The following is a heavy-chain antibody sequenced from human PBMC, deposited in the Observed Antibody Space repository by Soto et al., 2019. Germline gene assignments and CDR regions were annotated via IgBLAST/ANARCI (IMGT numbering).Heavy chain of an antibody. J-gene: IGHJ5*02. V-gene: IGHV4-39*01. CDR1: GASVSTSDYY. CDR3: ARHSIFGVVLMGWFDP. CDR2: IYYSGKT. D-gene: IGHD3-3*01. Sequence: SAPLSLTCTFSGASVSTSDYYWGWIRRPPGKGLEWIGTIYYSGKTFYNPSLKSRITLSVDTPKNQFSVRLTSVTAADTAIYYCARHSIFGVVLMGWFDPWGQGTLVTVSS.